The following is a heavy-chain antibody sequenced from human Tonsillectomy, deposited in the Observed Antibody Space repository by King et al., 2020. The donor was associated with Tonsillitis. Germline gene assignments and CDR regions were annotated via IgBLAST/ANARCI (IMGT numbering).Heavy chain of an antibody. J-gene: IGHJ3*02. CDR3: ARREVGATHAFDI. CDR1: GGSISSSSYY. CDR2: IYYSGST. Sequence: QLQESGPGLVKPSETPSLTCTVSGGSISSSSYYWGWIRQPPGKGLEWIGSIYYSGSTYYNPSLKSRVTISVDTSKNQFSLKLSSVTAADTAVYYCARREVGATHAFDIWGQGTMVTVSS. V-gene: IGHV4-39*01. D-gene: IGHD1-26*01.